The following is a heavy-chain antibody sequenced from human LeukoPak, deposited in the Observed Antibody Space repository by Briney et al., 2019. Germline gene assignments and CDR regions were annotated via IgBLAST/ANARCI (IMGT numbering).Heavy chain of an antibody. J-gene: IGHJ4*02. CDR1: GGSISSYY. Sequence: SETLSLACTVSGGSISSYYWSWIRQPPGKGLEWIGYIYYSGSTNYNPSLKSRVTISVDTFKNQFSLKLSSVTAADTAVYYCARESAGMFSSGSYYIDYWGQGTLVTVSS. CDR3: ARESAGMFSSGSYYIDY. V-gene: IGHV4-59*01. CDR2: IYYSGST. D-gene: IGHD3-10*01.